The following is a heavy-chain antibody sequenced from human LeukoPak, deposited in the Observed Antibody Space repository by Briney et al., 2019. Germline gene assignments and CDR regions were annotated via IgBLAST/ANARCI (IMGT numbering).Heavy chain of an antibody. Sequence: GGSLKLSCAASGFTFSASVTHWVRQASGKGLEWVGRIGNKANSYATVYAASVKGRFTISRDDSKNTAYLQMNRLKTEDTAVYYCTGGSGWYSPDYWGQGTLATVSA. V-gene: IGHV3-73*01. CDR3: TGGSGWYSPDY. CDR2: IGNKANSYAT. CDR1: GFTFSASV. J-gene: IGHJ4*02. D-gene: IGHD6-19*01.